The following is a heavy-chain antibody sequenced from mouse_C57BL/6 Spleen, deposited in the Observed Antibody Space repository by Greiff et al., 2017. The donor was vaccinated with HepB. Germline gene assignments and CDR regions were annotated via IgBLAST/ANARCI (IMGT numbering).Heavy chain of an antibody. CDR1: GFTFSSYA. CDR2: ISDGGSYT. CDR3: ARDIYYGNSAWFAY. Sequence: EVKLMESGGGLVKPGGSLKLSCAASGFTFSSYAMSWVRQTPEKRLEWVATISDGGSYTYYPDNVKGRFTISRDNAKNNLYLQMSHLKSEDTAMYYCARDIYYGNSAWFAYWGQGTLVTVSA. J-gene: IGHJ3*01. D-gene: IGHD2-1*01. V-gene: IGHV5-4*01.